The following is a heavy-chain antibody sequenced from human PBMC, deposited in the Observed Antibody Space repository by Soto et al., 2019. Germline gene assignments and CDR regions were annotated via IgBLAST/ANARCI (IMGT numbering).Heavy chain of an antibody. Sequence: GGSLRLSCEGSGFKFNTYGMHWVRQTPGKGLEWVAVIWYGGIKRHYADSVKGRFTIARDNAKNSLYLQMNSLRAEDTAVYYCVRPYKVSSLYWYFDLWGRGTLVTVSS. CDR2: IWYGGIKR. V-gene: IGHV3-33*08. D-gene: IGHD3-16*02. J-gene: IGHJ2*01. CDR1: GFKFNTYG. CDR3: VRPYKVSSLYWYFDL.